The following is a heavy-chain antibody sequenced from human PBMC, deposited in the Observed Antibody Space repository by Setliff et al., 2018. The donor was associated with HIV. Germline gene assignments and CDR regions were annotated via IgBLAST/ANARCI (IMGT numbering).Heavy chain of an antibody. V-gene: IGHV4-59*11. D-gene: IGHD5-12*01. CDR1: GVSINSHY. Sequence: SETLSLTCTVSGVSINSHYWSWIRQHPGKGLEWIGYIFYSGSTTYNPSLKSRLTISIDASKNRFSLKLKSVTAADTAVYYCAREPATYNGYNWDYYGTDLWGQGTTVTVSS. J-gene: IGHJ6*02. CDR3: AREPATYNGYNWDYYGTDL. CDR2: IFYSGST.